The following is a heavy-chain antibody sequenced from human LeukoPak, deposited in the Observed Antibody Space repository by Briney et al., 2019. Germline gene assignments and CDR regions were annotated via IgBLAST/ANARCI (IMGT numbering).Heavy chain of an antibody. V-gene: IGHV4-59*08. J-gene: IGHJ4*02. Sequence: SETLSLTCTVSGGSISSYYWSWIRQPPGKGLEWIGYIFYSGSTNYNPSLKSRVTISVDTSKNQFSLKLSSVTAADTAVYYCARGQGPLTIFGVVGGFDYWGQGTLVTVSS. CDR3: ARGQGPLTIFGVVGGFDY. CDR2: IFYSGST. D-gene: IGHD3-3*01. CDR1: GGSISSYY.